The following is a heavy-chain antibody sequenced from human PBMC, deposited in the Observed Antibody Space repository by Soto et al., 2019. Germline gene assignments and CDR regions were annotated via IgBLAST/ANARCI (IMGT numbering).Heavy chain of an antibody. Sequence: QVQLVQSGAEVKKPGASVKVSCKASGNTFIGYYIHWVRQAPGQGLEWMGWINPNNDGTTYGEKFQGRVTMTRDTSTSTAYMELSRLRSDDTAVYYCARDLGGSRASWGQGTLVTVSS. D-gene: IGHD1-26*01. CDR2: INPNNDGT. CDR1: GNTFIGYY. CDR3: ARDLGGSRAS. J-gene: IGHJ4*02. V-gene: IGHV1-2*02.